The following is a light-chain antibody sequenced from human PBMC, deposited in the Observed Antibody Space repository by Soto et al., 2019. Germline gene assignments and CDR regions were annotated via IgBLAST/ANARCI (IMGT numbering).Light chain of an antibody. CDR1: QSVGSY. CDR3: QQRSNWPSLT. J-gene: IGKJ4*01. Sequence: IVLIHSPATLSFSPGEIVALSFRAIQSVGSYLAWYQHKPGQAPRLLISDASNRATGIPARFSGSGSETDFTLTISSLEPEDSAVYYCQQRSNWPSLTFGGGTKVDIK. V-gene: IGKV3-11*01. CDR2: DAS.